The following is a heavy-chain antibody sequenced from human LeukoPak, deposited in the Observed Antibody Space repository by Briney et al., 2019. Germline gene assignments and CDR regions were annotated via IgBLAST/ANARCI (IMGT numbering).Heavy chain of an antibody. CDR2: IRGGGDST. J-gene: IGHJ2*01. CDR3: AKGSNWGSDYYFDL. V-gene: IGHV3-23*01. CDR1: GFTLSSYA. Sequence: GVSLRLSCAASGFTLSSYAMSWVRQAPGKGLQWASAIRGGGDSTYYADSVQGRFTISRDNSRNTLDLQVNSLGVEDTAVYFCAKGSNWGSDYYFDLWGRGTQVTVSS. D-gene: IGHD7-27*01.